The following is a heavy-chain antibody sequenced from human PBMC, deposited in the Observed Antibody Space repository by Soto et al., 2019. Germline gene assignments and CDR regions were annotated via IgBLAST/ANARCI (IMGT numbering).Heavy chain of an antibody. D-gene: IGHD3-3*01. CDR1: VFTFSSYG. Sequence: PGGSLRLSCVASVFTFSSYGMHWVRQAPGKGLEWVAVISYDGSNKYYADSVKGRFTISRDNSKNTLYLQMNSLRAEDTAVYYCAKAEFRIFGPPADTPYYYYGMDVWGQGTTVTVSS. CDR2: ISYDGSNK. J-gene: IGHJ6*02. V-gene: IGHV3-30*18. CDR3: AKAEFRIFGPPADTPYYYYGMDV.